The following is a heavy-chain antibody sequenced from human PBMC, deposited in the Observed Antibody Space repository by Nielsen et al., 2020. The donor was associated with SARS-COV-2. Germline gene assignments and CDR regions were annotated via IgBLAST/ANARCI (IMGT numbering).Heavy chain of an antibody. CDR1: GFTLSSFG. J-gene: IGHJ3*01. CDR3: ASASAHV. Sequence: GESLKISCAASGFTLSSFGMHWVRQVPGKGLVWVSRINADGSSTSYADYVKGRFTISRDNAKNTLYLQMNSLRAEDTAVYYCASASAHVWGQGTMVTVSS. D-gene: IGHD3-16*01. CDR2: INADGSST. V-gene: IGHV3-74*01.